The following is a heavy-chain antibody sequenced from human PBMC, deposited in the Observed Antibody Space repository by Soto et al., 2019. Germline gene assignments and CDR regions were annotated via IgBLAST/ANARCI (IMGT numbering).Heavy chain of an antibody. V-gene: IGHV1-46*03. CDR1: GYTFTSYY. CDR2: INPSGGST. D-gene: IGHD2-2*01. CDR3: ARNGLRVVVPAAMDY. Sequence: QVQLVQSGAEVKKPGASVKVSCKASGYTFTSYYMHWVRQAPGQGLEWMGIINPSGGSTSYAQKFQGRGTMTRDTSTSTVYMELSSLRSEDTAVYYCARNGLRVVVPAAMDYWGQGTLVTVSS. J-gene: IGHJ4*02.